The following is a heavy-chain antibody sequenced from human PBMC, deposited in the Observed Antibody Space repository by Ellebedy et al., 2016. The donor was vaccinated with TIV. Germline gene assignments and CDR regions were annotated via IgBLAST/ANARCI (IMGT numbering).Heavy chain of an antibody. J-gene: IGHJ4*02. D-gene: IGHD5-12*01. Sequence: GESLKISCAASGFTFTNYAMHWVRQAPGKGLEWVAIISDDGSNQYYEGFVRGRFTISKDNSKNTLFLQMTSLRIEDTAMYYCAVQGYDYWGQGTLVTVSS. CDR1: GFTFTNYA. CDR2: ISDDGSNQ. CDR3: AVQGYDY. V-gene: IGHV3-30*04.